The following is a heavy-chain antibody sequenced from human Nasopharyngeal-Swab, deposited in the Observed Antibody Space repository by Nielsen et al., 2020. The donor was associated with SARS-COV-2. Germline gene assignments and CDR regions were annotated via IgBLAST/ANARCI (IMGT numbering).Heavy chain of an antibody. D-gene: IGHD2-2*01. V-gene: IGHV4-59*01. CDR2: IYYSGST. J-gene: IGHJ6*03. Sequence: WIRQPPGKGLEWIGYIYYSGSTNYNPSLKSRVTISVDTSKNQFSLKLSSVTAADTAVYYCARASVVPAAMDYYYYMDVWGKETTVTVSS. CDR3: ARASVVPAAMDYYYYMDV.